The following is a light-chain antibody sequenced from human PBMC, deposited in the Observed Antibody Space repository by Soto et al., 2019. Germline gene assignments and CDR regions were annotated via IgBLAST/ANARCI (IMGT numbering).Light chain of an antibody. Sequence: DIQMTQSPSSLSASVGDRVTITCRASQSISSYLNWYQQKPGKAPKLLIYAASSLQSGVPSRFSGSGSGTDFILTISSLQPEDFATYYCQQSYSTPLTFGGGTKVDIK. J-gene: IGKJ4*01. CDR2: AAS. CDR1: QSISSY. V-gene: IGKV1-39*01. CDR3: QQSYSTPLT.